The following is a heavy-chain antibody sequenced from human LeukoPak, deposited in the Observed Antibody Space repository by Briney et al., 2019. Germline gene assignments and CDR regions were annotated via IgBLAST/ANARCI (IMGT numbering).Heavy chain of an antibody. CDR3: ARRGSYYDDAFDI. Sequence: GASVKVSCKASGYTFTSYGISWVRQPPGQGRGWMGWISAYNGNTNYTQKLKGRVTMTTDTSTSTAYMELRSLRSDDASVYYRARRGSYYDDAFDIWGQGTMVTVSS. CDR1: GYTFTSYG. J-gene: IGHJ3*02. CDR2: ISAYNGNT. D-gene: IGHD1-26*01. V-gene: IGHV1-18*01.